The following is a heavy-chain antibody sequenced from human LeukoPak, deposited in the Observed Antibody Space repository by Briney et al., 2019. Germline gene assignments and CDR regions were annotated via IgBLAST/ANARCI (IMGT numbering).Heavy chain of an antibody. CDR2: ISAYSGNT. CDR1: GYTFTSYG. D-gene: IGHD2-2*01. CDR3: ARDDCSSTSCYVNWFDP. Sequence: GASVKVSCKASGYTFTSYGISWVRQAPGQGLEWMGWISAYSGNTNYAQKLQGRVTMTTDTSTSTAYMELRSLRSDDTAVYYCARDDCSSTSCYVNWFDPWGQGTLVTVSS. V-gene: IGHV1-18*01. J-gene: IGHJ5*02.